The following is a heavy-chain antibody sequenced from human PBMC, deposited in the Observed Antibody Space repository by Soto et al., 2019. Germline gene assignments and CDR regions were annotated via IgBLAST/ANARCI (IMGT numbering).Heavy chain of an antibody. CDR1: GFSISSYW. V-gene: IGHV3-74*03. D-gene: IGHD5-18*01. Sequence: GGSLRLSCAASGFSISSYWMNWVRQVPGKGLVWVARINSDGRTATYADSVKGRFTISRDNAKNTLFLQMNSLRAEDTALYYCARVTAMATFLFYGLDVWGQGTTVTVSS. CDR2: INSDGRTA. CDR3: ARVTAMATFLFYGLDV. J-gene: IGHJ6*02.